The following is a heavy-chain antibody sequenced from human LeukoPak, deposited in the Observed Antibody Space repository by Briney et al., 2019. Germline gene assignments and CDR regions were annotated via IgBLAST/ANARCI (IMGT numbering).Heavy chain of an antibody. J-gene: IGHJ6*04. D-gene: IGHD3-9*01. CDR1: GGSISSGGYS. CDR3: ARNSHDILTGYPYGMDV. V-gene: IGHV4-30-2*01. Sequence: SETLSLTCTVSGGSISSGGYSWSWIRQPPGTGLEWIGYIYHSGSTYYNPSLKSRVTISVDRSKNQFSLKLSSVTAADTAVYYCARNSHDILTGYPYGMDVWGKGTTVTVSS. CDR2: IYHSGST.